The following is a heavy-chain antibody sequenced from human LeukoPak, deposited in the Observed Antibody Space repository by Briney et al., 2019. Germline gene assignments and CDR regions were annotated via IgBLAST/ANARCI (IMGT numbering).Heavy chain of an antibody. J-gene: IGHJ4*02. CDR2: IDSDGSST. V-gene: IGHV3-74*01. CDR3: ARSGAPTPDY. D-gene: IGHD2-15*01. CDR1: GFTFSSYW. Sequence: PVGSLRLSCAASGFTFSSYWMHWVRQAPGEGLVWVSRIDSDGSSTIYADSVKGRFTISRDNAKNTLNLQMNSLRAEDTGLYYCARSGAPTPDYWGQGTLVIVSS.